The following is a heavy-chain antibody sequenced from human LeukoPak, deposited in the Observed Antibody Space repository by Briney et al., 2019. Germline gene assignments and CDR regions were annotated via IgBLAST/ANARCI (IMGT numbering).Heavy chain of an antibody. V-gene: IGHV3-30*03. Sequence: GRSLRLSCVASGFRFNNYGMYWVRQTPGKGLESVADISNDGANKYYADSVKGRFTISRDNSANTVYLEMNSLRAEDTAVYYCASSLSSGWGPVDDYWGQGIMVTVSS. D-gene: IGHD6-19*01. CDR2: ISNDGANK. CDR3: ASSLSSGWGPVDDY. CDR1: GFRFNNYG. J-gene: IGHJ4*02.